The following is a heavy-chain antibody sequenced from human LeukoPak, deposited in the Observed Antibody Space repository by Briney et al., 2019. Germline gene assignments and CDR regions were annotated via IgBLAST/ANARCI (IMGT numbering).Heavy chain of an antibody. CDR3: AKDPGHYYDTYYFDY. V-gene: IGHV3-30*02. D-gene: IGHD3-22*01. J-gene: IGHJ4*02. CDR1: GFTFSSYG. Sequence: GGSLRLSCAASGFTFSSYGMHWVRQAPGKGLEWVAFIRYDGSNKYYADSVKGRFTISRDNSKNTLYLQMNSLRAEDTAAYYCAKDPGHYYDTYYFDYWGQGTLVTVSS. CDR2: IRYDGSNK.